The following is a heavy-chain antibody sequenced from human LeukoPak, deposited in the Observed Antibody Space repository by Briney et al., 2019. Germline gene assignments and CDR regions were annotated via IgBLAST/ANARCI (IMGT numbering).Heavy chain of an antibody. Sequence: SETLSLTCTVSGGSISSSSYYWGWIRQPPGKGLEWIGSIYYSGSTYYNPSLKSRVTISVDTSKNQFSLKLSSVTAADTAVYYCARLASYALEDHTDYWGQGTLVTVSS. CDR3: ARLASYALEDHTDY. CDR1: GGSISSSSYY. V-gene: IGHV4-39*01. CDR2: IYYSGST. J-gene: IGHJ4*02. D-gene: IGHD1-26*01.